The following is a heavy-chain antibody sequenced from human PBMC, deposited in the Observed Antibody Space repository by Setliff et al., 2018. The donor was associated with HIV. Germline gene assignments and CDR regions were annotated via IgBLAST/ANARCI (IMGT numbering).Heavy chain of an antibody. J-gene: IGHJ2*01. D-gene: IGHD1-20*01. CDR1: GGSVTGFY. CDR3: ARVPITDYQDGSGNHAPRWYFDV. V-gene: IGHV4-59*02. Sequence: KPSETLSLTCTVSGGSVTGFYWSWLRQPPGKGLEYIGYIYYTGSTNYSPSLKSRVTISIDRSKNKFSLRLTSVTAADTAVYYCARVPITDYQDGSGNHAPRWYFDVWGRGTRVTVSS. CDR2: IYYTGST.